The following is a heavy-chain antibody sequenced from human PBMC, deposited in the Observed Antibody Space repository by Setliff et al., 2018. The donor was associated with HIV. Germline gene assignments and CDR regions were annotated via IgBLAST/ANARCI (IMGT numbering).Heavy chain of an antibody. CDR3: ARDMYRWNFGSRQPGPFDI. CDR2: IIPVFGTA. CDR1: GGTFSNSA. D-gene: IGHD1-7*01. J-gene: IGHJ3*02. V-gene: IGHV1-69*06. Sequence: AASVKVSCKASGGTFSNSAIGWVRQAPGQGLEWMGRIIPVFGTANYAQNFQGRVTINVDKSTTTVYMELSSLKSEDTAVYYCARDMYRWNFGSRQPGPFDIWGQGTMVTVSS.